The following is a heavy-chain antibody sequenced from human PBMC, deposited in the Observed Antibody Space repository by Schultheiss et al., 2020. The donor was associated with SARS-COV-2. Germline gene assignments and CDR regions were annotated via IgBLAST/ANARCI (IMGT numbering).Heavy chain of an antibody. CDR3: ARGAFCGGDCFPGFLGRNWFDL. V-gene: IGHV3-23*01. J-gene: IGHJ5*02. CDR1: GFTFSTYA. CDR2: ISGSGSST. D-gene: IGHD2-21*02. Sequence: GGSLRLSCAASGFTFSTYAMHWVRQAPGKGLEWVSGISGSGSSTFYADSVKGRFTISRDNSKNTPYLQMNSLRVEDTAVYYCARGAFCGGDCFPGFLGRNWFDLWGQGTLVTVSS.